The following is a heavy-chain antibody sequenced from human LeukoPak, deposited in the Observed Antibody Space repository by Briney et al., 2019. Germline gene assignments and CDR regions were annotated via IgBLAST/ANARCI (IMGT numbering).Heavy chain of an antibody. CDR3: AKDPRGTVTTYA. V-gene: IGHV3-23*01. Sequence: GGSLRLSCAASVFTFSSYSMSWVRQAPGKGLEWVSAISGSGGSTYYADSVKGRFTISRDNSKNTLYLQMNSLRAEDTAVYYCAKDPRGTVTTYAWGQGTLVTVSS. D-gene: IGHD4-17*01. J-gene: IGHJ5*02. CDR2: ISGSGGST. CDR1: VFTFSSYS.